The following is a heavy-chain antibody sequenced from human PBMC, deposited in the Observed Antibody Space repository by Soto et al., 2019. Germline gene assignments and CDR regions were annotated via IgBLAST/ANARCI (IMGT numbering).Heavy chain of an antibody. CDR2: IYSGGST. CDR1: GFTVSSNY. Sequence: GGSLRLSCAASGFTVSSNYMSWVRQAPGKGLEWVSVIYSGGSTYYAAPVKGRFAISRDDSNSILYLEMNSLRSEDTAVYYCTTVDAVVLNWGQGLLVTVSS. D-gene: IGHD6-19*01. V-gene: IGHV3-66*01. J-gene: IGHJ4*02. CDR3: TTVDAVVLN.